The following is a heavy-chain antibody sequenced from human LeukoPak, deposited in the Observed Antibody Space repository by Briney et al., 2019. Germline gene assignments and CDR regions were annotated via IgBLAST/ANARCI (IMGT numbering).Heavy chain of an antibody. CDR1: GFTFSSNY. J-gene: IGHJ4*02. V-gene: IGHV3-66*01. Sequence: GSLSLSCAASGFTFSSNYMSWVRQAPGKGLEWVSLIYTGGDTYYADSVKGRFTLSRDNSKNTVYLQMNSLRVEDTAMYYCATISDLLYYFDSWGQGTLVTVSS. CDR3: ATISDLLYYFDS. CDR2: IYTGGDT.